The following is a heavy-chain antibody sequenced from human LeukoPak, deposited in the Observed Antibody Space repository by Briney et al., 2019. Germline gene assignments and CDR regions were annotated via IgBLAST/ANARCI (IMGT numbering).Heavy chain of an antibody. CDR1: GFTFDDYA. CDR2: IKQDGSDK. D-gene: IGHD6-13*01. Sequence: PGGSLRLSCAASGFTFDDYAMHWLRQAPGKGLEGVANIKQDGSDKYYMDSVRGRFTISRENAKNSLYLKMNSVRVEDTAVYYCARDVEMYSSTWSDAFDIWGQGTMVTVSS. CDR3: ARDVEMYSSTWSDAFDI. V-gene: IGHV3-7*01. J-gene: IGHJ3*02.